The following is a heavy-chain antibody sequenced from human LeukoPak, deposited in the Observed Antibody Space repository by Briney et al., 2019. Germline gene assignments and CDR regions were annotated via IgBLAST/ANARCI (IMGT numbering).Heavy chain of an antibody. J-gene: IGHJ5*02. D-gene: IGHD6-19*01. CDR2: IYYSGST. V-gene: IGHV4-39*07. Sequence: SETLSLTCTVSGGSISSSRYYWGWIRQPPGKGLEWIGSIYYSGSTYYNPSLKSRVTVSVDTSKNQFSLNLTSVTAADTAVYYCARDSSGTLSGGGWFDPWGQGTLVTVSS. CDR3: ARDSSGTLSGGGWFDP. CDR1: GGSISSSRYY.